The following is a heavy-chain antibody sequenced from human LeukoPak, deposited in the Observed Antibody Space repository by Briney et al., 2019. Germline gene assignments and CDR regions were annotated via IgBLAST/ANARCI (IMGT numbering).Heavy chain of an antibody. J-gene: IGHJ2*01. Sequence: GGSLRLSCAASGFIFSQYSMNWVRQAPGKGLEWVANIKQDGSEKYYVDSVKGRFTISRDNAKNSLYLQMNSLRAEDTAVYYCARDKYIVVVPAAATERYFDLWGRGTLVTVSS. CDR1: GFIFSQYS. CDR2: IKQDGSEK. D-gene: IGHD2-2*01. V-gene: IGHV3-7*01. CDR3: ARDKYIVVVPAAATERYFDL.